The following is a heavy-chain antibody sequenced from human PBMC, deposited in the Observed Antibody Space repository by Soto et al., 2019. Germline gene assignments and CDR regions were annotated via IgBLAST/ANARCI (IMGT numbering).Heavy chain of an antibody. Sequence: PSETLSLTCPVSGGSISSYYWSWIRQPPGKGLEWIGYIYYSGSTNYNPSLKSRVTISVDTSKNQFSLKLSSVTAADTAVYYCARDRGGSGSYTYYYYYYGMDVWGQGTTVTVSS. CDR2: IYYSGST. CDR1: GGSISSYY. J-gene: IGHJ6*02. V-gene: IGHV4-59*01. CDR3: ARDRGGSGSYTYYYYYYGMDV. D-gene: IGHD3-10*01.